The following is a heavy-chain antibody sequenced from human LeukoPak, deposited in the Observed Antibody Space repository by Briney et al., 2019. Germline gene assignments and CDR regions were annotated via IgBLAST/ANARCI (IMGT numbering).Heavy chain of an antibody. D-gene: IGHD3-10*01. CDR2: ISGNGGNT. J-gene: IGHJ4*02. CDR1: GFTFSSYA. CDR3: AKEERITVARGGKIDY. Sequence: GGSLRLSCAASGFTFSSYAMSWVRQAPGKGLEWVSVISGNGGNTYNADSVKGRFSITRDNSKNTLYLQMNSLRAEDTAVYYCAKEERITVARGGKIDYWGQGTLVTVSS. V-gene: IGHV3-23*01.